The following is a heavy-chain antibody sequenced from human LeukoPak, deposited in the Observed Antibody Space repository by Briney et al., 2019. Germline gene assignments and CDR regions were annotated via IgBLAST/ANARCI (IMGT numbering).Heavy chain of an antibody. D-gene: IGHD5-18*01. CDR1: TFTFTPGW. Sequence: PGGSLGLSCEASTFTFTPGWMSWVRQAPGKGLEWVAMMKRDGGEKHYVDSVRGRFTISRDNAKNSLYLQMDSLRDEDTAVYYCASLDTAHPSGVHWGQGTLVTVSS. CDR2: MKRDGGEK. J-gene: IGHJ4*02. V-gene: IGHV3-7*01. CDR3: ASLDTAHPSGVH.